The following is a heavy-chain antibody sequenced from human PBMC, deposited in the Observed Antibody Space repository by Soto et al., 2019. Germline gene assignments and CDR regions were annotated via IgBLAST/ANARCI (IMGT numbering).Heavy chain of an antibody. J-gene: IGHJ4*02. V-gene: IGHV3-64D*06. D-gene: IGHD3-3*01. Sequence: GSLRLSGSASVLNFNDYAMHWVRQAAGKGLKYVSSISSNGVSTYYADSVKGRFTISRDNSKNTLYLQMNSLRVEDTAVYYCVKDRFVNYWGQGALVTVSS. CDR2: ISSNGVST. CDR3: VKDRFVNY. CDR1: VLNFNDYA.